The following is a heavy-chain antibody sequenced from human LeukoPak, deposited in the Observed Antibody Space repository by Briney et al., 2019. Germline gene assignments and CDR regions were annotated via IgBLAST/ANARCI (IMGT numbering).Heavy chain of an antibody. Sequence: GASVKVSCKASGYTFADYYMHWVRQAPGQGLEWMGWINPNSGGTNYAQSFQGRVTMTRDTSISTVYMELNRLTSDDTAIYYCARMPVALDIWGQGTRVTVSS. CDR2: INPNSGGT. V-gene: IGHV1-2*02. CDR1: GYTFADYY. CDR3: ARMPVALDI. J-gene: IGHJ3*02. D-gene: IGHD2-2*01.